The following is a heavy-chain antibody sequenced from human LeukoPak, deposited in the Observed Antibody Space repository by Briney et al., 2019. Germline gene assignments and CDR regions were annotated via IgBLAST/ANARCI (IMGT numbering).Heavy chain of an antibody. J-gene: IGHJ4*02. Sequence: GGSLRLSCETSEFTFSSYWMHWVRQPPGKGLEWVANINEAGVEKYHVDSVKGRFTIFRDNAKNSLYLQMNNLRAEDTAVYYCARELSRTGAFDYWGQGTLVTVSS. V-gene: IGHV3-7*03. CDR2: INEAGVEK. CDR1: EFTFSSYW. CDR3: ARELSRTGAFDY. D-gene: IGHD3-10*01.